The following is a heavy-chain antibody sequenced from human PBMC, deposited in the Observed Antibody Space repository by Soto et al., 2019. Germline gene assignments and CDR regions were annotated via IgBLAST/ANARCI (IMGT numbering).Heavy chain of an antibody. Sequence: GGSLRLSCAVSGFTFSSNHVNWVRQAPGKGLEWISYISSTFEIWYADSVKGRFTISRDNGRNSLFLQMSSLRDEDTAVYYCARDSDWAFDYWGLGTLVTVSS. J-gene: IGHJ4*02. D-gene: IGHD2-21*02. CDR1: GFTFSSNH. CDR3: ARDSDWAFDY. CDR2: ISSTFEI. V-gene: IGHV3-48*02.